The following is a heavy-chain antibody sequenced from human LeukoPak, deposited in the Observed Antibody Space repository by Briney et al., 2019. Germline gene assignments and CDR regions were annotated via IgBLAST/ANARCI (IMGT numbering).Heavy chain of an antibody. CDR3: AGDGIAVDY. J-gene: IGHJ4*02. CDR2: INPNSGGT. V-gene: IGHV1-2*02. Sequence: ASVKVSCKASGYTFTSYGISWVRQAPGQGLEWMGWINPNSGGTNYAQKFQGRVTMTRDTSISTAYMELSRLRSDDTAVYYCAGDGIAVDYWGQGTLVTVSS. CDR1: GYTFTSYG. D-gene: IGHD6-19*01.